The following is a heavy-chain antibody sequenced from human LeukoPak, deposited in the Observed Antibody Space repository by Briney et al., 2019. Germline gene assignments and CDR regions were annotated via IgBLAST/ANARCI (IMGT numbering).Heavy chain of an antibody. CDR1: GYSISSGYY. J-gene: IGHJ5*01. CDR3: ARKPYGGWFDS. V-gene: IGHV4-38-2*02. CDR2: IYHSGST. Sequence: SETLSLTCTVSGYSISSGYYWGWIRQPPGKGLEWIGSIYHSGSTNYNPSLKSRVTISVDKSKNQFSLKVNSVTAADTAMYYCARKPYGGWFDSWGQGALVTVSS. D-gene: IGHD2-21*01.